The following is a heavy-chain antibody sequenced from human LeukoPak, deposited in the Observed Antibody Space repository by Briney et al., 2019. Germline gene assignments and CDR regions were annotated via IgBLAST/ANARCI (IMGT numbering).Heavy chain of an antibody. CDR3: AKVGFLEMEWLLYSDH. CDR1: GLTFSSYA. V-gene: IGHV3-23*01. D-gene: IGHD3-3*01. J-gene: IGHJ4*02. Sequence: GGSLRLSCAASGLTFSSYAMSWVRQAPGKGLEWVSAISGSSGHTYYADSVKGRFTISRDNSKNTLYLQMNSLRAEDTAVYYCAKVGFLEMEWLLYSDHWGQGTLVTVSS. CDR2: ISGSSGHT.